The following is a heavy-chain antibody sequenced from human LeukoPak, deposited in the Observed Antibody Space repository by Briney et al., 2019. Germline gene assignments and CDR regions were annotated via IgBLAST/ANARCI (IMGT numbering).Heavy chain of an antibody. CDR1: GFTFSSYG. CDR3: AKDLLGYCSSTSCPGDY. Sequence: GGSLRLSCAASGFTFSSYGMHWVRQAPGKGLEWVAFIRYDGSNKYYADSVKGRFTISRDNSKNTLYLQMNSLRAEDTAVYYCAKDLLGYCSSTSCPGDYWGQGTLVTVSS. V-gene: IGHV3-30*02. J-gene: IGHJ4*02. CDR2: IRYDGSNK. D-gene: IGHD2-2*01.